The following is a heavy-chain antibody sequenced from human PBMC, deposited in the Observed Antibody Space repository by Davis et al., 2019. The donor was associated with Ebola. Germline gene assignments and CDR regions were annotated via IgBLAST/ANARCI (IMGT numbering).Heavy chain of an antibody. CDR2: IYYSGST. CDR1: GDSISSGDYY. Sequence: MPSETLSLTCTVSGDSISSGDYYWSWIRQHPGKGLEWIGYIYYSGSTYYNPSLKSRVTISVDTSKNQFSLKLSSVTAADTAVYYCARVVRDELLFHGMDVWGQGTTVTVSS. J-gene: IGHJ6*02. V-gene: IGHV4-31*03. CDR3: ARVVRDELLFHGMDV. D-gene: IGHD2-15*01.